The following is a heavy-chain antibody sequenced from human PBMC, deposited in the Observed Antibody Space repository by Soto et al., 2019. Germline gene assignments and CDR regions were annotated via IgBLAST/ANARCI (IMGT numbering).Heavy chain of an antibody. CDR3: ARQHYYDSSGYYTWN. CDR1: GGSIRSNIYY. D-gene: IGHD3-22*01. J-gene: IGHJ4*02. CDR2: VHYSGST. Sequence: SETLSLTCSVSGGSIRSNIYYWGWLRQPPGKGVEWIAIVHYSGSTYYTPSLKSRVTISADTSKNQFSLRLNSVTAADTAVYYCARQHYYDSSGYYTWNWGQGTLVTVSS. V-gene: IGHV4-39*01.